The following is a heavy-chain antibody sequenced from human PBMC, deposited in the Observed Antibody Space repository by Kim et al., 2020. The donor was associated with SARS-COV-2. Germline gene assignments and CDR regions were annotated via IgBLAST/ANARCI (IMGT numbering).Heavy chain of an antibody. D-gene: IGHD1-26*01. CDR3: ARNLDGSHGGFFGY. J-gene: IGHJ4*02. CDR1: GDSITSYY. Sequence: SETLSLTCSVSGDSITSYYWSWIRQPPGKGLEWIAFTSYSGKTAYKPSLKSRVTISMDTSKNQFSLRLTSVAAADMAVYYCARNLDGSHGGFFGYWGQGTLVTVSS. V-gene: IGHV4-59*01. CDR2: TSYSGKT.